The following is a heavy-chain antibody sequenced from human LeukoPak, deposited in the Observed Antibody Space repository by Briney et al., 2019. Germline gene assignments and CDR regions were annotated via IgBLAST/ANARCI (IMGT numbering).Heavy chain of an antibody. D-gene: IGHD2-21*02. V-gene: IGHV3-23*01. Sequence: GGSRRLSCAAAGFTFSSYAMSWVRQAPGEGLEWVSAISGSGGSTYYADSVKGRFTISRDNSKNTLYLQMNSLRVEDTAVYYCAKDWAPYCGGDCYFNYWGQGTLVTVSS. CDR2: ISGSGGST. J-gene: IGHJ4*02. CDR1: GFTFSSYA. CDR3: AKDWAPYCGGDCYFNY.